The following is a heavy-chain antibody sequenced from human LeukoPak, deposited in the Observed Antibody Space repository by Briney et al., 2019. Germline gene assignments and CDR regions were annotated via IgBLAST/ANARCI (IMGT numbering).Heavy chain of an antibody. J-gene: IGHJ4*02. Sequence: GGSLRLSCAASGFTFSSYGMHWVRQAPGKGLEWVAVISYDGSNKYYADSVKGRFTISRDNSKNALYLQMNSLRAEDTAVYYCTLDYGDYTPRWKFDYWGQGTLVTVSS. D-gene: IGHD4-17*01. CDR1: GFTFSSYG. CDR2: ISYDGSNK. CDR3: TLDYGDYTPRWKFDY. V-gene: IGHV3-30*03.